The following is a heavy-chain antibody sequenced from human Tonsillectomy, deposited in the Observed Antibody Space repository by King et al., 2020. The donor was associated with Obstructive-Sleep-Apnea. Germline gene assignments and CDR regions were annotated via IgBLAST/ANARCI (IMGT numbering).Heavy chain of an antibody. J-gene: IGHJ4*02. CDR1: GGSISSSSYY. CDR2: IYYSGST. V-gene: IGHV4-39*07. Sequence: QVQLQESGPGLVKPSETLSLTCTVSGGSISSSSYYWGWIRQPPGKGLEWIGSIYYSGSTYYNPSLKSRVTISVDTSKNQFSLKLSSVTVADTAVYYCARTRGATTFDYWGQGTLVTVSS. CDR3: ARTRGATTFDY. D-gene: IGHD1-26*01.